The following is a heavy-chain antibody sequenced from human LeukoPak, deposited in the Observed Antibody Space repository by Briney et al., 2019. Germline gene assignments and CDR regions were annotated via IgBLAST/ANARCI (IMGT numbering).Heavy chain of an antibody. J-gene: IGHJ4*02. D-gene: IGHD3-16*01. Sequence: SETLSLTCTVSGGSISSSSYYWGWIRQPPGKGLEWIGSIYYSGSTYYNPSLKSRVTISVDTSKNQFSLKLSSVTAADTAVYYCARRGSSYFDYWGQGTLVTVSS. CDR2: IYYSGST. CDR3: ARRGSSYFDY. CDR1: GGSISSSSYY. V-gene: IGHV4-39*07.